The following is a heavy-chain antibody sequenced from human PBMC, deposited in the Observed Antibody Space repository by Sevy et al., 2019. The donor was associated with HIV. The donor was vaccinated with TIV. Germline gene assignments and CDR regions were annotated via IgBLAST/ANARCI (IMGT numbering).Heavy chain of an antibody. CDR1: GFTFSAYA. CDR2: ISSSGGST. Sequence: GGSLRLSCAASGFTFSAYAMSWVRQAPGKGLKWVSCISSSGGSTYYADSVKGRFSISRDTSKNTLYLQMNSLRAEDTAVYYCATLRGGLYGSGYFQNWGQCTQVTVSS. V-gene: IGHV3-23*01. J-gene: IGHJ1*01. D-gene: IGHD3-10*01. CDR3: ATLRGGLYGSGYFQN.